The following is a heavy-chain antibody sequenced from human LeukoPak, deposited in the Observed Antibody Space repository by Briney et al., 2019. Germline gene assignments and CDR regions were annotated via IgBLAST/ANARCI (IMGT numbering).Heavy chain of an antibody. V-gene: IGHV3-30*18. CDR1: GFTFSRFG. J-gene: IGHJ4*02. CDR3: AKETHPYSSSSDDY. Sequence: GRSLRLSCAASGFTFSRFGMHWVRPAPGKGLEWLAVIAYDGSIKHYADSVKGRFTISRDNSKNTLYLQMNTLRAEDTAIYYCAKETHPYSSSSDDYWGQGTLVTVSS. D-gene: IGHD6-6*01. CDR2: IAYDGSIK.